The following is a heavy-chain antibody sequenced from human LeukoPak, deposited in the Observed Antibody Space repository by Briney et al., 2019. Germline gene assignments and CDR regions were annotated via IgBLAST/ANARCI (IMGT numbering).Heavy chain of an antibody. D-gene: IGHD1-1*01. Sequence: SETLSLTCAVSGGSISSDGYSWSWIRQPPGKGLEWIGYIYHSGSTYYNPSLKSRVTISVDRSKNQFSLKLSSVTAADTAVYYCARGTYWRFDYWGQGTLVTVSS. V-gene: IGHV4-30-2*01. CDR3: ARGTYWRFDY. J-gene: IGHJ4*02. CDR2: IYHSGST. CDR1: GGSISSDGYS.